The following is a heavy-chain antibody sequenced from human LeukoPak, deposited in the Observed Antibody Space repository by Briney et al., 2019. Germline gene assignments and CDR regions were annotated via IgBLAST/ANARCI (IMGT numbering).Heavy chain of an antibody. CDR1: GYSFGIFG. Sequence: ASVKVSCKASGYSFGIFGISWVRQAPGQGLEWMGWISANNGNTKYAQNLQGRVTMTTDTSTSTAYMELRSLSSDDTAVYYCARVGVVVPAAWFDPWGQGTLVTVSS. V-gene: IGHV1-18*01. CDR2: ISANNGNT. J-gene: IGHJ5*02. CDR3: ARVGVVVPAAWFDP. D-gene: IGHD2-2*01.